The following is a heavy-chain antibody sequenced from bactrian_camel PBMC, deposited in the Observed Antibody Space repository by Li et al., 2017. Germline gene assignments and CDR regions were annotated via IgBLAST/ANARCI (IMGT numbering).Heavy chain of an antibody. CDR1: GDTISRYC. D-gene: IGHD6*01. CDR3: SINVHAPGVVPGIACAPQEY. J-gene: IGHJ4*01. CDR2: IESDGST. Sequence: HVQLVESGGGSVQVGGSLRLSCVASGDTISRYCMGWFRQIPNKAREGVAGIESDGSTSYADSVSGRFTMSRDNDWRTVYLQMNGLTPEDTAMYYCSINVHAPGVVPGIACAPQEYWGQGTQVTVS. V-gene: IGHV3S9*01.